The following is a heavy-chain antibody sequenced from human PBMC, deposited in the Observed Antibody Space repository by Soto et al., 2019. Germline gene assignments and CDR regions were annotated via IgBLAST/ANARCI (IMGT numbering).Heavy chain of an antibody. V-gene: IGHV1-8*01. J-gene: IGHJ5*02. D-gene: IGHD5-18*01. CDR2: MNPGSGDT. CDR3: ATTGSFGSLNWFDP. Sequence: ASVKVSCKASGYTFTNNDVTWVRQATGQGLEWMGWMNPGSGDTGYAQKFQGRVTMTRNISIATAYMELSSLRSEDTAIYYCATTGSFGSLNWFDPWGQGTLVTVSS. CDR1: GYTFTNND.